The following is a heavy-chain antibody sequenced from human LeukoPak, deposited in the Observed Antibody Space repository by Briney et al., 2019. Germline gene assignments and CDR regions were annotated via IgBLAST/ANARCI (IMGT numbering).Heavy chain of an antibody. V-gene: IGHV3-30*04. CDR3: ASEMTNHYYFYY. D-gene: IGHD4-11*01. J-gene: IGHJ4*02. CDR1: GFTFSSFP. Sequence: GGSLRLSCAASGFTFSSFPINWVRQAPGKGLEWVAIISSDGSHAYYADSVRGRFTISRDNSKNTLYLQMNSLRAEDTAVYYCASEMTNHYYFYYWGQGTLVTVSS. CDR2: ISSDGSHA.